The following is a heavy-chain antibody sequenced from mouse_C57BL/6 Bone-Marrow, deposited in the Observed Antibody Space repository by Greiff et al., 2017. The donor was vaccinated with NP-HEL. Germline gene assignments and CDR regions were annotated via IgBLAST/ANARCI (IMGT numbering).Heavy chain of an antibody. Sequence: DVKLQESGPGLVKPSQTVFLTCTVTGISITTGNYRWSWIRQFPGNKLEWIGYIYYSGTITYNPSLTSRTTITRDTPKNQFFPEMNSLTAEDTATYYCARDGYYGSFDYWGQGTTLTVSS. D-gene: IGHD1-1*01. CDR3: ARDGYYGSFDY. CDR1: GISITTGNYR. CDR2: IYYSGTI. J-gene: IGHJ2*01. V-gene: IGHV3-5*01.